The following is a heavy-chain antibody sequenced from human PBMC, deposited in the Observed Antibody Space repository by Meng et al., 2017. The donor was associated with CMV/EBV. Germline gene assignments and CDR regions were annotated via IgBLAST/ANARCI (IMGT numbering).Heavy chain of an antibody. CDR1: GYTFTGYY. CDR3: ARDEGGYSAETRYDY. V-gene: IGHV1-2*02. D-gene: IGHD5-12*01. Sequence: ASVKVSCKASGYTFTGYYMHWVRQAPGQGLEWMGWINPNSGGTNYAQKFQGRVTMTRDTSISTAYMELSRLRSDDTAMYYCARDEGGYSAETRYDYWGQGTLVTVS. CDR2: INPNSGGT. J-gene: IGHJ4*02.